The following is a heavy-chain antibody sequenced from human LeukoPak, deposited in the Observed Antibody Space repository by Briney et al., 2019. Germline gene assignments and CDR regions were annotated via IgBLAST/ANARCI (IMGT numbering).Heavy chain of an antibody. J-gene: IGHJ4*02. V-gene: IGHV3-33*01. D-gene: IGHD6-13*01. Sequence: GGSLRLSCAASGFTFSSYGMHWVRQAPGKGLEWVAVIWYDGSNKYYADSVKGRFTISRDNSKNTLYLQMNSLRAEDTAVYYCARDPSREYFDYWGQGTLVTVSS. CDR3: ARDPSREYFDY. CDR2: IWYDGSNK. CDR1: GFTFSSYG.